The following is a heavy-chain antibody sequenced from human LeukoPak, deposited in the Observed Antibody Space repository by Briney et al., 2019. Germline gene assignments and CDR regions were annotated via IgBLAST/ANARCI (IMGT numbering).Heavy chain of an antibody. V-gene: IGHV3-30-3*01. J-gene: IGHJ4*02. Sequence: GRSLRLSRAASGFTFSSYAMHWVRQAPGKGLEWVAVISYDGSNKYYADSVKGRFTISRDNSKNTLYLQMNSLRAEDTAVYYCATLALIVGATNFDYWGQGTLVTVSS. D-gene: IGHD1-26*01. CDR2: ISYDGSNK. CDR3: ATLALIVGATNFDY. CDR1: GFTFSSYA.